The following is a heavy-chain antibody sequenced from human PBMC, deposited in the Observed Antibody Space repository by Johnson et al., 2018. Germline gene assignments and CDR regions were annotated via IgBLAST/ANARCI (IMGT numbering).Heavy chain of an antibody. CDR2: FYYSGRST. CDR1: GGSISSHY. D-gene: IGHD4-11*01. V-gene: IGHV4-59*11. J-gene: IGHJ3*01. CDR3: ERQSVPPTAVGFDF. Sequence: QVQLQESGPGLVKPSETLSLTCTVSGGSISSHYWSWIRKPPGKGLEWIGYFYYSGRSTQYNPSLKGRVPISEGPSENQLSLKLGFVTAGDTAVYSCERQSVPPTAVGFDFWGHGPMATVSS.